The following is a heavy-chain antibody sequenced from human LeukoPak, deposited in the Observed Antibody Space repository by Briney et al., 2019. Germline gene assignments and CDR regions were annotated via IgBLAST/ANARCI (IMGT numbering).Heavy chain of an antibody. J-gene: IGHJ4*02. D-gene: IGHD3-9*01. CDR1: GFTFTSSA. Sequence: ASVKLSCKASGFTFTSSAMQWVRQARGQHLEWIGWIVVGSGNTNYAQKFQGRVTVTADESTSTAYMELSSLRSEDTAVYYCARGEYYDILTPPDYWGQGTLVTVSS. V-gene: IGHV1-58*02. CDR2: IVVGSGNT. CDR3: ARGEYYDILTPPDY.